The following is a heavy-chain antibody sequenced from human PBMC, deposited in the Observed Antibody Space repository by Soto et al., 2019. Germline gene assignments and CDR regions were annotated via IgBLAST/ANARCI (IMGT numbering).Heavy chain of an antibody. V-gene: IGHV4-30-2*01. CDR1: GGSISSGGYS. J-gene: IGHJ4*02. CDR3: ARGMTTVTTFDY. CDR2: IYHSGST. Sequence: QLQLQESGSGLVKPSQTLSLTCAGSGGSISSGGYSWSWIRQPPGKGLEWIGYIYHSGSTYYNPSLKSRVTISVDRSKTQVSLKVSAVTAADTAVYYCARGMTTVTTFDYWGQGTLVTVSS. D-gene: IGHD4-17*01.